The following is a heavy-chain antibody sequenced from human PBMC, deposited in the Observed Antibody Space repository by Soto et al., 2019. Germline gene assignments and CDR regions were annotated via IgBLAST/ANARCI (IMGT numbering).Heavy chain of an antibody. V-gene: IGHV1-2*02. CDR1: GYTFTNYY. Sequence: ASVKVSCKASGYTFTNYYMHWVRQAPGQGFEWLGRISPKSGGTNYAQKFQGRGTMTWDTSLKTAYMELSSLISEDTAVYYCARPPGYISNWHYFDLWGQGTLVTVSS. J-gene: IGHJ4*02. CDR3: ARPPGYISNWHYFDL. D-gene: IGHD1-20*01. CDR2: ISPKSGGT.